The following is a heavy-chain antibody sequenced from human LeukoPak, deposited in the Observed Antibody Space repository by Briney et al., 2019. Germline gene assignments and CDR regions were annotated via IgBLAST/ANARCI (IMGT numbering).Heavy chain of an antibody. J-gene: IGHJ4*02. CDR2: IGRGGDT. D-gene: IGHD6-13*01. CDR3: ARASSWYDFDY. V-gene: IGHV3-13*04. Sequence: PGGSLRLSCAASGFTFSGYDMHWVRQATGKGLEWVSAIGRGGDTYYSGSVKGRFTISRENGKNSLYLQMNSLRAEDTAVYYCARASSWYDFDYWGQGTLVTVSS. CDR1: GFTFSGYD.